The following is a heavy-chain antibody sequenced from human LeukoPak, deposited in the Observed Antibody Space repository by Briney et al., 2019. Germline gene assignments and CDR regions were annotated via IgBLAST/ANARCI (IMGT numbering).Heavy chain of an antibody. D-gene: IGHD2-15*01. CDR1: GYTFSSYA. CDR2: ISGSGGST. J-gene: IGHJ4*02. CDR3: AKGEVEVDY. Sequence: GGYLRLSCAASGYTFSSYAMSWVRQAPGKGLEWVSAISGSGGSTYYADSVKGRFTISRENSKNTLYLQMNSLRAEDTAVYYCAKGEVEVDYWGQGTLVTVSS. V-gene: IGHV3-23*01.